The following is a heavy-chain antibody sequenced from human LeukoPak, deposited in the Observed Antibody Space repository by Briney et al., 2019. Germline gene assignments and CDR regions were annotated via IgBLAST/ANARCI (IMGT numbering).Heavy chain of an antibody. Sequence: GGSLRLSCAASGFTFSSYEMNWVRQAPGKGLEWVSSISSGTSYIYYADSVKGRFTISRDNAKNSLYLQMNSLRAEDTAVYYCARVGSGGAWFDFWGQGALVSISS. CDR2: ISSGTSYI. J-gene: IGHJ4*02. CDR1: GFTFSSYE. V-gene: IGHV3-21*01. D-gene: IGHD6-19*01. CDR3: ARVGSGGAWFDF.